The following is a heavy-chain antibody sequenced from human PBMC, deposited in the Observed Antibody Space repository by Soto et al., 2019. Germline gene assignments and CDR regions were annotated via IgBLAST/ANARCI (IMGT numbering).Heavy chain of an antibody. CDR3: TTVSVPGVRGIDPLDY. J-gene: IGHJ4*02. V-gene: IGHV3-15*01. D-gene: IGHD3-10*01. CDR2: IKSKTDGGTT. CDR1: GFTFSNAW. Sequence: LRLSCAASGFTFSNAWMSWVRQAPGKGLEWVGRIKSKTDGGTTDYAAPVKGRFTISRDDSKNTLYLQMNSLKTEDTAVYYCTTVSVPGVRGIDPLDYWGQGTLVTVSS.